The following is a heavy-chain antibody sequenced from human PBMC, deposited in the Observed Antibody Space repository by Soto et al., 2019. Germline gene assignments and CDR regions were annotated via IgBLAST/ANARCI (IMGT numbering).Heavy chain of an antibody. CDR2: SXGXGXXX. V-gene: IGHV3-23*01. CDR1: GFTLGRFS. J-gene: IGHJ4*02. D-gene: IGHD1-26*01. CDR3: AREEQWGNFDF. Sequence: GGSLRLSCVASGFTLGRFSMNWVRQAPGKGLEWVSASXGXGXXXYXXXSVRGRFTVSRDNSRNTLFLVLNSLRADDTAIYYCAREEQWGNFDFWGQGTPVTASS.